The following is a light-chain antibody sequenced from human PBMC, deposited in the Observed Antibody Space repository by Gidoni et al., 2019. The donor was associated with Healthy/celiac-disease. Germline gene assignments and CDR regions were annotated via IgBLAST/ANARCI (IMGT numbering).Light chain of an antibody. Sequence: DIQMTQSPSSLSASVGDRVTITCRASQSISSYLNWYQQKPGKAPKLLIYAASSLQSGVPSRFSGSGSGTDFTLTISSLQPEDFATYYCQQSYSTPPDTFGQETKLEIK. CDR2: AAS. V-gene: IGKV1-39*01. J-gene: IGKJ2*01. CDR3: QQSYSTPPDT. CDR1: QSISSY.